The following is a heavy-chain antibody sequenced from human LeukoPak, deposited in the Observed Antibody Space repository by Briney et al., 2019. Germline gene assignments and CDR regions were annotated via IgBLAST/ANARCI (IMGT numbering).Heavy chain of an antibody. V-gene: IGHV1-24*01. CDR3: ATVGYSSGWYFDY. Sequence: GASVKVSCKVSGYTLTELSMHWVRQAPGKGLEWMGGFDPEDGETIYAQKFQGRVTMTEDTSTDAAYMELSSLRSEDTAVYYCATVGYSSGWYFDYWGQGTLVTVSS. CDR2: FDPEDGET. CDR1: GYTLTELS. J-gene: IGHJ4*02. D-gene: IGHD6-19*01.